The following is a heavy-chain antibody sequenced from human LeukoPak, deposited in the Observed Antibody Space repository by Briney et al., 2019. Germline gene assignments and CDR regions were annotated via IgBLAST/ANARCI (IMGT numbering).Heavy chain of an antibody. J-gene: IGHJ4*02. CDR3: VRNLGGPLDC. CDR2: IKQDGSES. V-gene: IGHV3-7*01. D-gene: IGHD3-16*01. Sequence: GGSLRLSCAASGFTFSSHWMDWVRQAPGKGLEWVANIKQDGSESYYLDSVKGRFTISRDNAKSSLYLQMNSLRVDDTAVYYCVRNLGGPLDCWGRGTLVTVSS. CDR1: GFTFSSHW.